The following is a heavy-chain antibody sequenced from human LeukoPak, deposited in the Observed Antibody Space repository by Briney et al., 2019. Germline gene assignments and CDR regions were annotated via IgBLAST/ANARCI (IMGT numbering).Heavy chain of an antibody. CDR3: ARGIVGATTYYFDY. V-gene: IGHV1-69*05. CDR2: IIPIFGTA. D-gene: IGHD1-26*01. CDR1: GGTFSSYA. Sequence: SVKVSCKASGGTFSSYAISWVRQAPGQGLERMGGIIPIFGTANYAQKFQGRVTITTDESTSTAYMELSSLRSEDTAVYYCARGIVGATTYYFDYWGQGTLVTVSS. J-gene: IGHJ4*02.